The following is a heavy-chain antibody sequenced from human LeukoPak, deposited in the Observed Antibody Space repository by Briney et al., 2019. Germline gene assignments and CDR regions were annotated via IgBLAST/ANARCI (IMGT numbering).Heavy chain of an antibody. CDR3: VREYSSSSGRAFDY. CDR1: GFTFSNYW. Sequence: GGSLRLSCAASGFTFSNYWMHWVRRGPGKGLVWVSRISCDGSSTTYADSVKGRFILTRDNAQNTVYLQMSSLRVDDTAVYYCVREYSSSSGRAFDYWGQGTLVTASS. CDR2: ISCDGSST. V-gene: IGHV3-74*01. J-gene: IGHJ4*02. D-gene: IGHD6-6*01.